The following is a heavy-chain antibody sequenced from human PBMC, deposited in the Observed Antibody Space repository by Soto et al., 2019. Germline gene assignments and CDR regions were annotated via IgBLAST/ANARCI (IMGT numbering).Heavy chain of an antibody. V-gene: IGHV3-7*03. CDR2: IKQDGSEK. CDR1: GFTFSSYW. D-gene: IGHD5-12*01. J-gene: IGHJ6*02. Sequence: GGSLRLSCAASGFTFSSYWMSWVRQAPGKGLEWVANIKQDGSEKYYVDSVKGRFTISRDNAKNSLYLQMNSLRAEDTAVYYCATGRGYHGDDQYYYFDMGVWGQGTTVTVSS. CDR3: ATGRGYHGDDQYYYFDMGV.